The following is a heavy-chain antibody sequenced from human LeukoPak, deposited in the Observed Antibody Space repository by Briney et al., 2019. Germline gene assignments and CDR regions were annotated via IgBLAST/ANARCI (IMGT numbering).Heavy chain of an antibody. Sequence: GASVKVSCKASGYTFTSYDINWVRQATGQGLEWMGWMNPNSGNTGYAQKFQGRVTMTRNTSISTAYMELSSLRSEDTAVYYCAKGLPYSGYDYWFDPWGQGTLVTVSS. J-gene: IGHJ5*02. CDR2: MNPNSGNT. D-gene: IGHD5-12*01. V-gene: IGHV1-8*01. CDR3: AKGLPYSGYDYWFDP. CDR1: GYTFTSYD.